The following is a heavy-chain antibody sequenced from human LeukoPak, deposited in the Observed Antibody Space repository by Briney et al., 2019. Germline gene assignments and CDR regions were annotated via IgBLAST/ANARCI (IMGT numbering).Heavy chain of an antibody. CDR2: IYPGVSDT. J-gene: IGHJ2*01. V-gene: IGHV5-51*01. Sequence: GESLKISCKGSGYSFTSYWIGWVRQMPGKGLEWMGIIYPGVSDTRYSPSFQGQVTISADKSISTAYLQWSSLKASDTAMYYCASRLDYGDYDWYFDLWGRGTVVTVSS. CDR3: ASRLDYGDYDWYFDL. CDR1: GYSFTSYW. D-gene: IGHD4-17*01.